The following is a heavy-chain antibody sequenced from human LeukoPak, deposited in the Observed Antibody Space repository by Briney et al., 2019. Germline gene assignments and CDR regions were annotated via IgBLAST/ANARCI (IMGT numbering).Heavy chain of an antibody. Sequence: GASVKASCKASGYTFTSYGISWVRQAPGQGLEWMGWISAYNGNTNYAQKLQGRVTMTTDTSTSTDYMELRSLRSDDTAVYYCARGLGYCSSTSCYTYYFDYWGQGTLVTVSS. CDR2: ISAYNGNT. CDR1: GYTFTSYG. V-gene: IGHV1-18*01. D-gene: IGHD2-2*02. CDR3: ARGLGYCSSTSCYTYYFDY. J-gene: IGHJ4*02.